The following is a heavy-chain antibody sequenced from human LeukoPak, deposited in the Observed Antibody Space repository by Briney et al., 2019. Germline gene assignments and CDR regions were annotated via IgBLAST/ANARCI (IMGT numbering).Heavy chain of an antibody. J-gene: IGHJ1*01. CDR1: GYTFTSYG. D-gene: IGHD3-10*01. CDR2: ISAYNGNT. CDR3: ARSYGSGSPLYFQH. Sequence: ASVKVSCKASGYTFTSYGISWVRQAPGQGLEWMGWISAYNGNTNYAQKLQGRVTMTTDTSTSTAYMELSRLRSDDTAVYYCARSYGSGSPLYFQHWGQGTLVTVSS. V-gene: IGHV1-18*01.